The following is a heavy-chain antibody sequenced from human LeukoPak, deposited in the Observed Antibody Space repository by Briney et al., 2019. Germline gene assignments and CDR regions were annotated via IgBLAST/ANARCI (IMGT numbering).Heavy chain of an antibody. D-gene: IGHD2-15*01. Sequence: SQTLSLTCTVSGGSISSGDYFWSWIRQHPGKGLEWIGYIYNSGSTYYNPSLKSRVSISVDTSRNQFSLKLSSVTAADTAVYYCARDSLAEGYYYGMDAWGQGTTVTVSS. CDR2: IYNSGST. CDR3: ARDSLAEGYYYGMDA. CDR1: GGSISSGDYF. V-gene: IGHV4-31*03. J-gene: IGHJ6*02.